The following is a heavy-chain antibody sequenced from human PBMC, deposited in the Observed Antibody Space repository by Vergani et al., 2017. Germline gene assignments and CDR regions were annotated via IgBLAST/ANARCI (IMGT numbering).Heavy chain of an antibody. CDR3: ARDGVRVRGVH. V-gene: IGHV3-21*02. CDR2: ISSSSSYI. J-gene: IGHJ4*02. D-gene: IGHD3-10*01. Sequence: EVLLVESGGGLVQPGGSLRLSCAASGFTFSAYWMNWVRQAPGKGLEWVSSISSSSSYIYYADSVKGRFTISRDNAKNSLYLQMNSLRAEDTAVYYCARDGVRVRGVHWGQGTLVTVSS. CDR1: GFTFSAYW.